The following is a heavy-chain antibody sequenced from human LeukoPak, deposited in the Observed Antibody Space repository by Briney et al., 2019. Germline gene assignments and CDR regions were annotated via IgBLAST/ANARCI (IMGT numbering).Heavy chain of an antibody. CDR3: ARSYDSGGYDAFNI. J-gene: IGHJ3*02. CDR1: GYSFTSYW. D-gene: IGHD3-22*01. Sequence: GESLKIPCKGSGYSFTSYWIGWVRQMPGKGLEWMGIIYPGDDSDTRYSPSFQGQVTISADKSISTAYLQWSSLKASDIAMYYCARSYDSGGYDAFNIWGQGTMVTVSS. V-gene: IGHV5-51*01. CDR2: IYPGDDSDT.